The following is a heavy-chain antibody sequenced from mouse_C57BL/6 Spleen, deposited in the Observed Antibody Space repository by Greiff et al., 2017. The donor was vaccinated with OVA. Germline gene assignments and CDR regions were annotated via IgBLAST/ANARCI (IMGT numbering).Heavy chain of an antibody. V-gene: IGHV1-75*01. CDR3: ARYDGTSRDYFDD. CDR2: IFPGSGST. Sequence: QVHVKQSGPELVKPGASVKISCKASGYTFTDYYINWVKQRPGQGLEWIGWIFPGSGSTYYNEKFKGKATLTVDKSSSTAYMLLSSLTSEDSAVYFCARYDGTSRDYFDDWGQGTTLTVSS. CDR1: GYTFTDYY. D-gene: IGHD2-3*01. J-gene: IGHJ2*01.